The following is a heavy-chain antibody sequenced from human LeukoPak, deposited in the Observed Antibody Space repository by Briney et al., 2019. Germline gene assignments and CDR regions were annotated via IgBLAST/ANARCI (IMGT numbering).Heavy chain of an antibody. D-gene: IGHD4-17*01. CDR3: ARDLATVTTFSI. CDR2: ISSNGGST. V-gene: IGHV3-64*04. CDR1: GFTFSSFA. J-gene: IGHJ3*02. Sequence: PGGSLRLSCSASGFTFSSFAMHCVRQAPGKGLEYVSAISSNGGSTYYADSVKGRFTISRDNSKNTLYLQMNSLRAEDTAVYYCARDLATVTTFSIWGQGTMVTVSS.